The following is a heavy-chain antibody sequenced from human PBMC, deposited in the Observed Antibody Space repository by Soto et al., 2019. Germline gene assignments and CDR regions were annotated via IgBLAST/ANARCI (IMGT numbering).Heavy chain of an antibody. V-gene: IGHV3-30*03. CDR2: ISYDGSII. D-gene: IGHD3-3*01. CDR1: GFAFSSYG. CDR3: ARPGRDLWSGRYYFDF. J-gene: IGHJ4*02. Sequence: PVGSLRLSCAASGFAFSSYGMHWVRQAPGKGLEWAAVISYDGSIIYYADSVKGRFTISRDNSKNTLYLQMNSLRAEDTAVYYCARPGRDLWSGRYYFDFWGQGTLVTVSS.